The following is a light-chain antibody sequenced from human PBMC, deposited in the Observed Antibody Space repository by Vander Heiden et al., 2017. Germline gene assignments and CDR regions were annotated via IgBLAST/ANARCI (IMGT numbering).Light chain of an antibody. CDR3: RQHNSYRLT. CDR2: GAA. J-gene: IGKJ2*01. Sequence: DLQMTQSPSSLSASVGDRVTITCRASQGIRNDLGWYQHKPGKAPKRLIFGAASLHSGVPSRCSGSGAGTEVTLTISSLQPEDFATYYCRQHNSYRLTFGQGTKLEIK. V-gene: IGKV1-17*01. CDR1: QGIRND.